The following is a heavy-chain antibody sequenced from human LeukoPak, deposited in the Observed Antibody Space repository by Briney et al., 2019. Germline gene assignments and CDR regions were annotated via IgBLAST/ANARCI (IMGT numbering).Heavy chain of an antibody. CDR2: IIRGGGST. Sequence: GGSLRLSCAAFGFTFSTYAMSWVRQAPGKGLEWGSAIIRGGGSTYYADSVKGRFTISRDNSTNTLHLHMNSLRAEDPPVYYFARAFQGRARGFGIWGQGTMVTVSS. D-gene: IGHD5-24*01. CDR3: ARAFQGRARGFGI. V-gene: IGHV3-23*01. CDR1: GFTFSTYA. J-gene: IGHJ3*02.